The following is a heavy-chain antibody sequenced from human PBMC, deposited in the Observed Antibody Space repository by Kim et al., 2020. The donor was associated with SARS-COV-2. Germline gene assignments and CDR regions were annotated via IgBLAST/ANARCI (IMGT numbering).Heavy chain of an antibody. CDR2: IYYSGST. Sequence: SETLSLTCTVSGGSISSSSYYWGWIRQPPGKGLEWIGSIYYSGSTYYNPSLKSRVTISVDTSKNQFSLKLSSVTAADTAVYYCARLVLFDILTGMPLEYDYWGQGTLVTVSS. V-gene: IGHV4-39*07. J-gene: IGHJ4*02. D-gene: IGHD3-9*01. CDR3: ARLVLFDILTGMPLEYDY. CDR1: GGSISSSSYY.